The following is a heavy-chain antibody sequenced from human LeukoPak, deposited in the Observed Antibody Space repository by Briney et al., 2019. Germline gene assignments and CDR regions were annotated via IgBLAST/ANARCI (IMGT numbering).Heavy chain of an antibody. Sequence: PGGSLRLSCAASGFTFSSYEMNWVRQAPGKGLEWVSYIGSSGSIIHLAGSVKGRFTISRDNAKNSLYLQMSSLRVEDTAVYYSARYNYVALDYWGQGSLVSVSS. J-gene: IGHJ4*02. CDR2: IGSSGSII. CDR3: ARYNYVALDY. D-gene: IGHD5-18*01. V-gene: IGHV3-48*03. CDR1: GFTFSSYE.